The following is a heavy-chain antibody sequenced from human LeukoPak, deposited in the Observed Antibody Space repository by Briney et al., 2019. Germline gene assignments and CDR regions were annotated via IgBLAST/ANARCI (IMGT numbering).Heavy chain of an antibody. V-gene: IGHV3-48*01. CDR3: ARDENSERDFDY. D-gene: IGHD4-11*01. CDR1: GFSVNSYG. J-gene: IGHJ4*02. CDR2: ISSGGRTI. Sequence: SGGSLRLSCTAFGFSVNSYGMNWVRQAPGKGLEWVSYISSGGRTIYYADSVKGRFTISRDNAKNSLYLQMNSLRAEDTAVYYCARDENSERDFDYWGQGTLVTVSS.